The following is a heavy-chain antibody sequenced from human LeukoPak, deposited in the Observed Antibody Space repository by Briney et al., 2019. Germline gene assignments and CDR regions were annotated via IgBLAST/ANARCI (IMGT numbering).Heavy chain of an antibody. J-gene: IGHJ6*02. Sequence: ASVKVSCKASGYTFTSYGISWVRQAPGQGLEWMGWISAYNGNTNYAQKLQGRVTMTTDTSTSTAYMELRSLRSDDTAVYYCARDQRFLEWLYYDYYYYGMDVWGQGTMVTVSS. D-gene: IGHD3-3*01. CDR2: ISAYNGNT. CDR1: GYTFTSYG. V-gene: IGHV1-18*01. CDR3: ARDQRFLEWLYYDYYYYGMDV.